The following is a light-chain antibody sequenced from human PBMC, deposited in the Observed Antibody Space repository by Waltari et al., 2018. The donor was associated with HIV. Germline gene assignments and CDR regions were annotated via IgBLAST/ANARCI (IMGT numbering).Light chain of an antibody. J-gene: IGLJ1*01. CDR2: DNT. CDR1: SSNIGAGFD. V-gene: IGLV1-40*01. Sequence: QSVLTQPPSVSGAPGQRVTIPGTGSSSNIGAGFDVQWYQQLPGTAPKLLIYDNTNRPSGVPDRISGSKSGPSASLAITGLQAEDEADYYCQSYDSSLSGYVFGTGTKVTVL. CDR3: QSYDSSLSGYV.